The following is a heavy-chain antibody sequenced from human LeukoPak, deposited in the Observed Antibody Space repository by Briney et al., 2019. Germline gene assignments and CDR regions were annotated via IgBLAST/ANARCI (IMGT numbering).Heavy chain of an antibody. J-gene: IGHJ3*02. V-gene: IGHV1-18*01. Sequence: ASVKVSCKASGYTFTSYGISWVRHAPGQGLEWMGWISAYNGNTNYAQKLQGRVTMTTDTSTSTAYMELRGLRSDDTAVYYCARDRHYDILTGYCTRDAFDIWGQGTMVTVSS. CDR1: GYTFTSYG. CDR3: ARDRHYDILTGYCTRDAFDI. D-gene: IGHD3-9*01. CDR2: ISAYNGNT.